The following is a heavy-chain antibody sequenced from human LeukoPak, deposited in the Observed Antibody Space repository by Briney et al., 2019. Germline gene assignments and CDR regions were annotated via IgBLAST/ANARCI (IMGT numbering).Heavy chain of an antibody. CDR3: ARLSRGDILTGYANDDY. Sequence: SVKVSCKASGGTVTDYGISWVRQAPRQGLEWMGGIVPQFGTSHYAQKFQGRVTITADESTSTAYMELSSLRSEDTAVYYCARLSRGDILTGYANDDYWGQGTLVTVSS. D-gene: IGHD3-9*01. CDR1: GGTVTDYG. CDR2: IVPQFGTS. J-gene: IGHJ4*02. V-gene: IGHV1-69*13.